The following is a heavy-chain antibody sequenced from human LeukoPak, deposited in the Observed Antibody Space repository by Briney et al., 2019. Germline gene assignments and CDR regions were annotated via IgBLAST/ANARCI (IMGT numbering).Heavy chain of an antibody. CDR3: AKPKPVLLWFGESAPHFDY. V-gene: IGHV3-23*01. D-gene: IGHD3-10*01. Sequence: GGSLRLSCAASGFTFDDYGMSWVRQAPGKGLEWVSAISGSGGSTYYADSVKGRFTISRDNSKNTLYLQMNSLRAEDTAVYYCAKPKPVLLWFGESAPHFDYWGQGTLVTVSS. CDR1: GFTFDDYG. CDR2: ISGSGGST. J-gene: IGHJ4*02.